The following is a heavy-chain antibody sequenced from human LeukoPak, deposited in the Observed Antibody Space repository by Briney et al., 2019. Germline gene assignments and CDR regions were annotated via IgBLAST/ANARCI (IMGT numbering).Heavy chain of an antibody. CDR1: GGSISSYY. D-gene: IGHD2-8*01. CDR2: IYTSGST. Sequence: SETLSLTCTVSGGSISSYYWIWIRQPAGKGLEWIGRIYTSGSTNYNPSLKSRVTMSVDTSKNQFSLKLSSVTAADTAVYYCARGMRELADAFDIWGQGTMVTVSS. V-gene: IGHV4-4*07. J-gene: IGHJ3*02. CDR3: ARGMRELADAFDI.